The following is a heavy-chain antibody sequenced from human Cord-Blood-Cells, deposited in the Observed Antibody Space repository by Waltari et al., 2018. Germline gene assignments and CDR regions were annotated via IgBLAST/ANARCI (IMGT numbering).Heavy chain of an antibody. CDR2: IIPIFSTA. CDR3: ASRIAARYYYYYGMDV. D-gene: IGHD6-6*01. Sequence: QVQLVQSGAEVKKPGSSVKVSCKASGGTFSSLAIRGVGQPPGQGLEWRGGIIPIFSTANYAQKFQGRVTITADKSTSTAYMELSSLRSEDTAVYYCASRIAARYYYYYGMDVWGQGTTVTVSS. V-gene: IGHV1-69*06. CDR1: GGTFSSLA. J-gene: IGHJ6*02.